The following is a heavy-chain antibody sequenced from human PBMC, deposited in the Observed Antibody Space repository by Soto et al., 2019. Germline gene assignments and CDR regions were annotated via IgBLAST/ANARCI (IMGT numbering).Heavy chain of an antibody. CDR3: ARDPVSSQAWFDP. CDR1: GYTFTGYY. V-gene: IGHV1-2*02. CDR2: INPNSGGT. Sequence: VSVKVSCKASGYTFTGYYMHWVRQAPGQGLEWMGWINPNSGGTNYAQKFQGRVTMTRDTSISTAYMELSRLRSDDTAVYYCARDPVSSQAWFDPWGQGTLVTVSS. J-gene: IGHJ5*02.